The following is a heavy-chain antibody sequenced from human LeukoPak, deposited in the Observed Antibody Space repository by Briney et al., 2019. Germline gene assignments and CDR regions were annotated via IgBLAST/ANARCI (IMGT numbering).Heavy chain of an antibody. CDR3: ARGLRWRWLQSYFGY. CDR1: GYTFTSYD. Sequence: ASVKVSCKASGYTFTSYDINWVRQAAGQGLEWMGWMNPNSGNTGYAQKFQGRVTMTRNTSISTAYMELSSLRSEDTAVYYCARGLRWRWLQSYFGYWGQGTLVTVSS. D-gene: IGHD5-24*01. CDR2: MNPNSGNT. V-gene: IGHV1-8*01. J-gene: IGHJ4*02.